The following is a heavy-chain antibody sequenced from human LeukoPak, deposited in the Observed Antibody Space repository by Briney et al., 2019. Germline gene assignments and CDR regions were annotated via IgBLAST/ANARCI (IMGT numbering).Heavy chain of an antibody. CDR2: IRSKANSYAT. CDR3: TRREEMATIYYYYYYMDV. J-gene: IGHJ6*03. V-gene: IGHV3-73*01. CDR1: GFTFSGSA. Sequence: GGSLRLTCAASGFTFSGSAMHWVRQASGKGLEWVGRIRSKANSYATAYAASVKGRFTISRDDSKNTAYLQMNSLKTENTAVYYCTRREEMATIYYYYYYMDVWGKGTTVTVSS. D-gene: IGHD5-24*01.